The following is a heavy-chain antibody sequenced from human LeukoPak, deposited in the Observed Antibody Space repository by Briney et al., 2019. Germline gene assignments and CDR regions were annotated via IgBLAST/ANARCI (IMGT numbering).Heavy chain of an antibody. CDR3: AKAKERYCSGGSCVKTAAFDI. Sequence: GGSLRLSCAASGFIFDDYAMHWVRQAPGKGLEWVSLISGDGGSTYYADSVKGRFTISRDNSKNSLYLQMNSLRTEDTALYYCAKAKERYCSGGSCVKTAAFDIRGQGTMVTVSS. CDR1: GFIFDDYA. D-gene: IGHD2-15*01. CDR2: ISGDGGST. J-gene: IGHJ3*02. V-gene: IGHV3-43*02.